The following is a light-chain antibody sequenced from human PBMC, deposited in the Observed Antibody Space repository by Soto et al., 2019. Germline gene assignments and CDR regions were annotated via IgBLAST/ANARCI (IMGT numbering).Light chain of an antibody. J-gene: IGKJ1*01. Sequence: AIRMTQSPSSFSASTGDRVTITCRASQGISSYLAWYQQKPWKAPKLLIYAASTLKSGVPSRFSGSGSGTDFTLTISCLQSEDFATYYWQQYYSYPPLTFGQGTKVEIK. CDR3: QQYYSYPPLT. CDR1: QGISSY. V-gene: IGKV1-8*01. CDR2: AAS.